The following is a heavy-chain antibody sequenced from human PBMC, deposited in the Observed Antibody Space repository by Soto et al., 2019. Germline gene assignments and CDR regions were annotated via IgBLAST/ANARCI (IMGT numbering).Heavy chain of an antibody. CDR2: IYYSGST. Sequence: PSESLSLNCTVSGGSVSSGSYYWSWIRQPPGKGLEWIGYIYYSGSTNYNPSLKSRVTISVDTSKNQFSLKLSSVTAADTAVYYCARDSVGKDYYYYYGMDVWGQGTTVTVSS. CDR3: ARDSVGKDYYYYYGMDV. V-gene: IGHV4-61*01. D-gene: IGHD7-27*01. CDR1: GGSVSSGSYY. J-gene: IGHJ6*02.